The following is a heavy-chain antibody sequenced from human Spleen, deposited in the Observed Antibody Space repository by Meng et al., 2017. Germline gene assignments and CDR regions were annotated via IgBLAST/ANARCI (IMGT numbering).Heavy chain of an antibody. CDR2: IIPSSGDA. D-gene: IGHD1-7*01. V-gene: IGHV1-2*06. CDR1: GYTFIDAY. CDR3: ARDGGNYDFDY. J-gene: IGHJ4*02. Sequence: QVQLVQFGGEVKKPGASVKLSCRASGYTFIDAYVHWVRQAPGQGLEWMGRIIPSSGDANSAQKFLGRVTLTWDTSISTAYMELSSLRSDDTAIYYCARDGGNYDFDYWGQGTLVTV.